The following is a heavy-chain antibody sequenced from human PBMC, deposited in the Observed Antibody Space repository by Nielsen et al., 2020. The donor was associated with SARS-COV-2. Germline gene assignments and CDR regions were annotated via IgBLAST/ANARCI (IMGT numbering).Heavy chain of an antibody. CDR3: VNGGRYSDGWSLWY. D-gene: IGHD5-12*01. V-gene: IGHV4-34*10. J-gene: IGHJ4*02. Sequence: GSLRLSCGVSGRSLTGYQWTWLRQPPGKGLEWLGEINQSGRTKTNPSLRSRLTMSVDTSRNQFSLRLTSVTAADTAMYYCVNGGRYSDGWSLWYWDKGSLVTVSS. CDR1: GRSLTGYQ. CDR2: INQSGRT.